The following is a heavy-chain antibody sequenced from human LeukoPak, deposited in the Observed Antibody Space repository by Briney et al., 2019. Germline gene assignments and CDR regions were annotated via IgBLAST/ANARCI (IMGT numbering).Heavy chain of an antibody. Sequence: SETLSLTRAVYGGSFSGYYWSWIRQPPGKGLEWIGEINHSGSTNYNPSLKSRVTISVDTSKNQFSLKLSSVTAADTAVYYCARDLTPGYCSGGSCYTWGQGTLVTVSS. CDR2: INHSGST. J-gene: IGHJ5*02. D-gene: IGHD2-15*01. CDR3: ARDLTPGYCSGGSCYT. V-gene: IGHV4-34*01. CDR1: GGSFSGYY.